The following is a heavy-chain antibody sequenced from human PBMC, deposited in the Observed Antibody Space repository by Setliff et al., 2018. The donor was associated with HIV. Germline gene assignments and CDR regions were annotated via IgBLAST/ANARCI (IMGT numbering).Heavy chain of an antibody. CDR2: IDWDDDK. D-gene: IGHD3-22*01. V-gene: IGHV2-70*12. CDR1: GFSLSTSGVC. CDR3: AHRREYYDSSGYSPGPLIGY. J-gene: IGHJ4*02. Sequence: SGPTLVNPTQTLTLTCTFSGFSLSTSGVCVSWIRQSPGKAPEWLARIDWDDDKWYSTSLKTRLTISKDTSKNLVVLTMTNMDPVDTATYYSAHRREYYDSSGYSPGPLIGYWGQGTLVTVSS.